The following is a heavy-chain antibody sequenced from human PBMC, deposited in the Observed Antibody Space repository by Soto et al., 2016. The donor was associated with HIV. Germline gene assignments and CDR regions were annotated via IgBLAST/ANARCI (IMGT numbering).Heavy chain of an antibody. J-gene: IGHJ4*02. D-gene: IGHD4-17*01. CDR2: TSYDGSNK. CDR1: GFTFSSYA. V-gene: IGHV3-30*04. Sequence: VQLVESGGGVVQPGRSLRLSCAASGFTFSSYAMHWVRQAPGKGLEWVAVTSYDGSNKYYADSVKGRFTISRDNSKNTLYLQMNSLRAEDTAVYYCARDDYGDYTYDYWGQGTLVHRLL. CDR3: ARDDYGDYTYDY.